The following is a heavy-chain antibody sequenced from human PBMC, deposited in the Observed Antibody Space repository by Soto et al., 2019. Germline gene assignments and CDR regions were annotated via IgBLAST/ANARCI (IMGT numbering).Heavy chain of an antibody. Sequence: QGQLVQSGAEMKKPGASVQVSCKASRSTFSNYFFPWIRQATGQALEWMGVIHTSGGATVYAETLQGRLKITSDMSTSTLYMALSSLTTDDTAVYYCARVGWDCGYEESWGQGTLVTVSS. CDR1: RSTFSNYF. V-gene: IGHV1-46*04. J-gene: IGHJ4*02. CDR2: IHTSGGAT. CDR3: ARVGWDCGYEES. D-gene: IGHD5-12*01.